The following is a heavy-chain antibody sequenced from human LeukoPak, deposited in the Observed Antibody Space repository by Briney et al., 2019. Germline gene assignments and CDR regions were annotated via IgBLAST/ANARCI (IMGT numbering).Heavy chain of an antibody. J-gene: IGHJ6*02. Sequence: GGSLRLSCAASGFTVSSNYMSWVRQAPGKGLEWVSVIYSGGSTYYADSVKGRFTISRDNSKSTLYLQMNSLRAEDTAVYYCARDLLWFGEGRNYYYGMDVWGQGTTVTVSS. V-gene: IGHV3-66*01. CDR2: IYSGGST. D-gene: IGHD3-10*01. CDR1: GFTVSSNY. CDR3: ARDLLWFGEGRNYYYGMDV.